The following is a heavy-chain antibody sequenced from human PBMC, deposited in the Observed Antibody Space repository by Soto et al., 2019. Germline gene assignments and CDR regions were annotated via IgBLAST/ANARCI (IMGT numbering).Heavy chain of an antibody. CDR3: ARGGGGRITMVRGVRARFDP. D-gene: IGHD3-10*01. CDR2: IYYSGST. Sequence: QVQLQESGPGLVKPSQTLSLTCTVSGGSISSGDYYWSWIRQPPGKGLEWIGYIYYSGSTYYNPSLKSRVTISVDTSKNQFSLKLSSVTAADTAVYYCARGGGGRITMVRGVRARFDPWGQGTLVTVSS. V-gene: IGHV4-30-4*01. CDR1: GGSISSGDYY. J-gene: IGHJ5*02.